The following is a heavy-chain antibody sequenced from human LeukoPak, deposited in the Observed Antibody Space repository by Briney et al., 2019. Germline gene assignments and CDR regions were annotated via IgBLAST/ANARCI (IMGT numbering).Heavy chain of an antibody. V-gene: IGHV4-4*07. J-gene: IGHJ4*02. Sequence: SETLSLTCTVSGGSISSYYWSWIRQPAGKGLEWIGRIYTSGSTNYNPSLKSRVTMSVDTSKNQFSLKLSSVTAADTAVYYCARERDTAMVTVAAAGKDWGQGTLVTVSS. CDR2: IYTSGST. D-gene: IGHD5-18*01. CDR1: GGSISSYY. CDR3: ARERDTAMVTVAAAGKD.